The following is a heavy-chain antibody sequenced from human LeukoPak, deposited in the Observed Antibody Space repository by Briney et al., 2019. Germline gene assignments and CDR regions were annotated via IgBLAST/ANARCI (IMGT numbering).Heavy chain of an antibody. CDR2: INPDGNKK. V-gene: IGHV3-7*01. D-gene: IGHD1-26*01. J-gene: IGHJ4*02. CDR3: ASSGSYLFFFDY. CDR1: GLTFSSSW. Sequence: PGGSLRLSCAVSGLTFSSSWMDWVRQASGKGLEWVASINPDGNKKYSADSVKGRFTISRDNAENSLYLQMNSLRAEDTAEYYCASSGSYLFFFDYWGQGTLVTVSS.